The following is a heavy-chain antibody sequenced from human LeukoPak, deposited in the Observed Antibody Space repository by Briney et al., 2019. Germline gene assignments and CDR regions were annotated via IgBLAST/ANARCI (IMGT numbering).Heavy chain of an antibody. CDR1: GDSVSSNSAA. Sequence: SQTLSLTCAISGDSVSSNSAAWNWIRQSPPRGLEWLGRTYYRSKWYNDYAVSVKSRITINPDTSKNQFSLQLNSVTPEDTAVYYCAREGGSYYYDSSGFRFDPWGQGTLVTVSS. CDR2: TYYRSKWYN. D-gene: IGHD3-22*01. CDR3: AREGGSYYYDSSGFRFDP. J-gene: IGHJ5*02. V-gene: IGHV6-1*01.